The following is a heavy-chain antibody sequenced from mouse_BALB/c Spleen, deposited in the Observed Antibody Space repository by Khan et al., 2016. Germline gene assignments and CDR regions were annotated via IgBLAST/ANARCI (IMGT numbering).Heavy chain of an antibody. CDR3: AKDYYGSSYVSLFAY. J-gene: IGHJ3*01. D-gene: IGHD1-1*01. CDR2: IDPYNGGT. Sequence: VQLQQSGPELVKPGASVKVSCKASGYSFIDYNMYWVKQSHGKSLEWIGYIDPYNGGTNYNQKFKDKATLTVDKSSNTAFMHLNSLTSEDSAVYYCAKDYYGSSYVSLFAYWGQGTLVTVSA. V-gene: IGHV1S135*01. CDR1: GYSFIDYN.